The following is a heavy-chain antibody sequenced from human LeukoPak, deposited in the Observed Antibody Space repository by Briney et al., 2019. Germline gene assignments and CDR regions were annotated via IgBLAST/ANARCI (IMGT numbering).Heavy chain of an antibody. CDR3: ARASTRSWYSSSWYGIEDWFDP. Sequence: ASVKVSCKAPGYTFTSYDINWVRQATGQGLEWMGWMNPNSGNTGYAQKFQGRVTMTRNTSISTAYMELSSLRSEDTAVYYCARASTRSWYSSSWYGIEDWFDPWGQGTLVTVSS. D-gene: IGHD6-13*01. V-gene: IGHV1-8*01. CDR2: MNPNSGNT. CDR1: GYTFTSYD. J-gene: IGHJ5*02.